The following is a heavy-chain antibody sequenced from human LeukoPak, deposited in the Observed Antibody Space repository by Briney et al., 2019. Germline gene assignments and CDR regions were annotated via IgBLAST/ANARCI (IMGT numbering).Heavy chain of an antibody. CDR2: ISSSSSTI. J-gene: IGHJ4*02. CDR3: ARVGWYSSGWYDY. V-gene: IGHV3-48*04. CDR1: GFTFSSYS. D-gene: IGHD6-19*01. Sequence: GGSLRLSCAASGFTFSSYSMNWVRQAPGKGLEWVSYISSSSSTIYYADSVKGRFTISRDNAKNSLYLQMNSLRAEDTAVYYCARVGWYSSGWYDYWGQGTLVTVSS.